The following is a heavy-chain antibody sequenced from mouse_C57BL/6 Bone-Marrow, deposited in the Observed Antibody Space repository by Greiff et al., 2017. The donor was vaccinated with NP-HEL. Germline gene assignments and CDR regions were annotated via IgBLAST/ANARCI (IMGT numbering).Heavy chain of an antibody. Sequence: VQLQQPGAELVKPGASVKLSCKASGYTFTSYWMHWVKQRPGQGLEWIGMIHPNSGSTNYNEKFKSKATLTVDKSSSTAYMQLSSLTSEDSAVYYCAGNYGSYYFGYWGQGTTLTVSS. D-gene: IGHD1-1*01. CDR2: IHPNSGST. V-gene: IGHV1-64*01. CDR1: GYTFTSYW. CDR3: AGNYGSYYFGY. J-gene: IGHJ2*01.